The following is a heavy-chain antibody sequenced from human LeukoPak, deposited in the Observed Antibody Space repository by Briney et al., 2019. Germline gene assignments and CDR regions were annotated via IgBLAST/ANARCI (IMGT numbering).Heavy chain of an antibody. CDR3: AIGLHYSYGFY. CDR1: GYTFTSYD. D-gene: IGHD5-18*01. J-gene: IGHJ4*01. CDR2: MNPNSGNT. V-gene: IGHV1-8*01. Sequence: GASVKVSCKASGYTFTSYDIYWVRQATGQGLEWMGWMNPNSGNTGYAQKFQGRVTMTRNTSISTAYMELSSRRSEDTAVYYCAIGLHYSYGFYWGHRTLVTVSS.